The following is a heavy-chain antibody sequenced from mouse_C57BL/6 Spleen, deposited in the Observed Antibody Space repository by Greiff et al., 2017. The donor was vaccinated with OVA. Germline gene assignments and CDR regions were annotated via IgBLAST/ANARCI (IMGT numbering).Heavy chain of an antibody. CDR1: GYTFTSYW. CDR2: IYPGSGST. Sequence: QVQLKESGAELVKPGASVKLSCKASGYTFTSYWITWVKQRPGQGLEWIGDIYPGSGSTNYNEKFKSKATLTVDTSSSTAYMQLSSLTSEDSAVYYCARYQLSFDYWGQGTTLTVSS. D-gene: IGHD4-1*02. J-gene: IGHJ2*01. CDR3: ARYQLSFDY. V-gene: IGHV1-55*01.